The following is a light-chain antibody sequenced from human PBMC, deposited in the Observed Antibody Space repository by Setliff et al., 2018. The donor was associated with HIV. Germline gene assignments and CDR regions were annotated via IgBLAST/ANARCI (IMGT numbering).Light chain of an antibody. CDR1: NSDVGAYNY. CDR3: SAYAGTRNYV. CDR2: EVS. Sequence: QSALAQPASVSGSPGQSITISCTGTNSDVGAYNYVSWYQQHPGKAPKLVIYEVSNRPSGVSNRFSGSKSGNTASLTISGLQAEDEADYYCSAYAGTRNYVFGTGTKVTVL. V-gene: IGLV2-14*01. J-gene: IGLJ1*01.